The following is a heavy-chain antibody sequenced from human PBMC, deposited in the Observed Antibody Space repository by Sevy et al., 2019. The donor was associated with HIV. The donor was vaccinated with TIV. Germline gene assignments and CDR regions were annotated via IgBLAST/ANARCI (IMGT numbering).Heavy chain of an antibody. CDR1: GFTFSTYA. CDR3: AKGDRTFYGLDV. D-gene: IGHD2-15*01. V-gene: IGHV3-23*01. CDR2: ISGSAGRT. Sequence: GGSLRLSCAASGFTFSTYAMSWVRQAPGKGLQWVSAISGSAGRTYYADFVKGRFTISRDNSKKTLYMQMNSLRAEDTAVYYCAKGDRTFYGLDVWGQGTTVTVSS. J-gene: IGHJ6*02.